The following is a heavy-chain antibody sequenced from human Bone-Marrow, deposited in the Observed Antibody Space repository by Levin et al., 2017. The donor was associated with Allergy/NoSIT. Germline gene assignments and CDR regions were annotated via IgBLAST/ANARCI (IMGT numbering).Heavy chain of an antibody. V-gene: IGHV3-30*18. D-gene: IGHD3-16*01. Sequence: GESLKISCAASGFIFSSDGMHWVRQAPGKGLEWVALISNDGSNKFYADPVKGRFTISRDNTKNTLYPQMNNLRPNDTAVYYCAKERFLLDYWGQGTLVTVSS. CDR2: ISNDGSNK. CDR3: AKERFLLDY. J-gene: IGHJ4*02. CDR1: GFIFSSDG.